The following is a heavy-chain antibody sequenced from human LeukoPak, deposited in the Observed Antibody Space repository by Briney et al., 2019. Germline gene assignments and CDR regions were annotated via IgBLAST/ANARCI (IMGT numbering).Heavy chain of an antibody. CDR1: GFTFSSYA. CDR3: AKDLRGMTTVTSGRDY. J-gene: IGHJ4*02. V-gene: IGHV3-23*01. CDR2: ISGSGGST. Sequence: GGSLRLSCAASGFTFSSYAMSWVRQAPGKGLEWVSAISGSGGSTYYADSVKGRFTISRDNSKNTLYLQMNSLRAEDTAVYYCAKDLRGMTTVTSGRDYWGQGTLVIVSS. D-gene: IGHD4-11*01.